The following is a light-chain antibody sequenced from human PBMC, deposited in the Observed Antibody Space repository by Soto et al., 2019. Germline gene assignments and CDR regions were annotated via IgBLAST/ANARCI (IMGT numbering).Light chain of an antibody. V-gene: IGKV3-15*01. Sequence: EIVMTQSPATLSVSPGERATLSCRASQSISNYLAWYQQKPGQAPRLLISGASTRATGIPARFSGSGSGTEFTLTISSLQSEDFAVYYCQQYNNWPETFGQGTKVDIK. CDR2: GAS. CDR1: QSISNY. CDR3: QQYNNWPET. J-gene: IGKJ1*01.